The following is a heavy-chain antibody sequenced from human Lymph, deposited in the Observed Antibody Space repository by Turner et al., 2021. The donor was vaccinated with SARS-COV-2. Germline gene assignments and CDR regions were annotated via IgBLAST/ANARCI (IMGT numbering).Heavy chain of an antibody. CDR1: GYTFTGYY. CDR3: ARDSSSGWQFDY. D-gene: IGHD6-19*01. Sequence: QFQLVQSGSEVRNPGASVKVSCKASGYTFTGYYMHWVRQAPGQGLGWMGWSKPNSGGTFDAQKFQGRVTMTRETSISTAYMELSRLRSDDTAVYYCARDSSSGWQFDYWGQGTLVTVSS. V-gene: IGHV1-2*02. CDR2: SKPNSGGT. J-gene: IGHJ4*02.